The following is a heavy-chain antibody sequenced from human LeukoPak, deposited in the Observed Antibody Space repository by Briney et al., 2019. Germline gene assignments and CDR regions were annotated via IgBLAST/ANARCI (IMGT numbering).Heavy chain of an antibody. CDR2: ISYDGNNT. D-gene: IGHD1-14*01. V-gene: IGHV3-30*04. CDR3: ARGTATTDFDY. J-gene: IGHJ4*02. Sequence: GGSLRLSCAASGCIFSSYALHWVRQAPGKGLEWVAVISYDGNNTYYAASVKGRFTISRDNSKNTLYLQMNTLRAEATAVYYCARGTATTDFDYWGEGTLVIAFS. CDR1: GCIFSSYA.